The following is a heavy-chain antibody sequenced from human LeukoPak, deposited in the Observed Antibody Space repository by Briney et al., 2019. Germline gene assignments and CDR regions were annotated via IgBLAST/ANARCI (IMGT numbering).Heavy chain of an antibody. CDR3: ARSGSGSYYKSGIFDY. D-gene: IGHD3-10*01. CDR2: IIPILGIA. J-gene: IGHJ4*02. Sequence: ASVKASCKAFGGTFSSYTISWVRQAPGQGLEWMGRIIPILGIANYAQKFQGRVTITADKSTSTAYMELSSLRSEDTAVYYCARSGSGSYYKSGIFDYWGQGTLVTVSS. V-gene: IGHV1-69*02. CDR1: GGTFSSYT.